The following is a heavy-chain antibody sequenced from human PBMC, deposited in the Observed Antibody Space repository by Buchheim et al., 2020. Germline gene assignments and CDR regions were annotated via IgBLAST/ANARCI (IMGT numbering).Heavy chain of an antibody. J-gene: IGHJ4*02. CDR1: GGSFSGYY. CDR2: INHSGST. D-gene: IGHD2-21*02. V-gene: IGHV4-34*01. Sequence: QVQLQQRGAGLLKPSETLSLTCAVYGGSFSGYYWSWIRQPPGKGLEWIGEINHSGSTNYNPSLKSRVTISVDTSKNQFSLKLSSVTAADTAVYYCARDRGPYCGGDCPIDYWGQGTL. CDR3: ARDRGPYCGGDCPIDY.